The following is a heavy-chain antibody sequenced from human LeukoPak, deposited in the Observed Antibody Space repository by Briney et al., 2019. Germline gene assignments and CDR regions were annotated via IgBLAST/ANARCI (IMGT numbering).Heavy chain of an antibody. Sequence: ASVKVSCKASGYTFTSYGISWVRQAPGQGLEWMGWINAYNYHTNYAQDLQGRVTVTTDTSTSTAYMELRSLRSDDTAVYYCVRDIQYAPDYWGQGTLVTVSS. CDR3: VRDIQYAPDY. CDR2: INAYNYHT. V-gene: IGHV1-18*01. CDR1: GYTFTSYG. J-gene: IGHJ4*02. D-gene: IGHD1-14*01.